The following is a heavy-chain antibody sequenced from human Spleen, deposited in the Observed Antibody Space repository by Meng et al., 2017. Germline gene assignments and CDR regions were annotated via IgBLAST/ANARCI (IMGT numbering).Heavy chain of an antibody. D-gene: IGHD2-21*02. V-gene: IGHV4-34*01. CDR2: INHSGST. CDR3: ARGRNGGDRF. CDR1: GGSFSGYY. Sequence: QVQLKQWGAGLLKPSETRSLTCAAYGGSFSGYYWTWIRQSPGKGLEWIGEINHSGSTNYIPSLKSRVTISIDTSKNQFSLKLSSVTAADTAVYYCARGRNGGDRFWGQGTMVTVSS. J-gene: IGHJ3*01.